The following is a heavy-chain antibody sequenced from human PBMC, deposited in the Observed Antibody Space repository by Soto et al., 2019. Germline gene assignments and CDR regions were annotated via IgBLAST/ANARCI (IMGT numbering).Heavy chain of an antibody. D-gene: IGHD3-16*01. Sequence: QVQLVESGGGVVQPGRSLRLSCAASGFTFSSYGMHWVRQAPGKELEWVAVISYDGSNKYYADSVKGRFTISRDNSKNTLYLQMNSLRAEDTAVYYCAKGQGGYWYFDLWGRGTLVTVSS. CDR2: ISYDGSNK. CDR3: AKGQGGYWYFDL. J-gene: IGHJ2*01. V-gene: IGHV3-30*18. CDR1: GFTFSSYG.